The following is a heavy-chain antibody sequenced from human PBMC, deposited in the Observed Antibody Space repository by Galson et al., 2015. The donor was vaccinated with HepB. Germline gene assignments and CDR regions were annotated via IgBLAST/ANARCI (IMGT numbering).Heavy chain of an antibody. CDR2: ISYDGSNK. V-gene: IGHV3-30*18. CDR1: GFTFSSYG. CDR3: AKDGRYFDWLLPWLDY. J-gene: IGHJ4*02. D-gene: IGHD3-9*01. Sequence: SLRLSCAASGFTFSSYGMHWVRQAPGKGLEWVAVISYDGSNKYYADSVKGRFTISRDNSKNTLYLQMNSLRAEDTAVYYCAKDGRYFDWLLPWLDYWGQGTLVTVSS.